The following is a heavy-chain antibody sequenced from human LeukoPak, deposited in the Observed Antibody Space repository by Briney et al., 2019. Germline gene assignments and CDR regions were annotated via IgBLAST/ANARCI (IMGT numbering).Heavy chain of an antibody. CDR1: GFTFSGYW. Sequence: VGSLRLSCAASGFTFSGYWMSWVRQAPGKGLEWVANIKQDGSEKYYVDSVKGRFTISRDNAKNSLYLQMNSLRAEDTAVYYCARDLVLNWGQGTLVTVSS. J-gene: IGHJ4*02. V-gene: IGHV3-7*04. D-gene: IGHD4/OR15-4a*01. CDR3: ARDLVLN. CDR2: IKQDGSEK.